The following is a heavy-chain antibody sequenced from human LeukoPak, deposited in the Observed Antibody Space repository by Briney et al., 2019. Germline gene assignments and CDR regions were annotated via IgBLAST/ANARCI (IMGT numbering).Heavy chain of an antibody. CDR3: AXXXXXIGGYYXEYFRH. Sequence: GGSLRLSCAASGFTFSSYWMHWVRQAPGKGLVWVSRIKSDGSTRYADSVKGRFTISRDNAKNTVSLQMNSLRAEDTGLYYCAXXXXXIGGYYXEYFRHWGQGTLVTVSP. CDR1: GFTFSSYW. V-gene: IGHV3-74*01. D-gene: IGHD3-22*01. CDR2: IKSDGST. J-gene: IGHJ1*01.